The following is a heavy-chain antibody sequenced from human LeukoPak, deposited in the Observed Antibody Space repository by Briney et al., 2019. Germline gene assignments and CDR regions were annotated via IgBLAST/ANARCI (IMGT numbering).Heavy chain of an antibody. V-gene: IGHV3-48*03. J-gene: IGHJ4*02. CDR1: GFTFSSYE. D-gene: IGHD3-3*01. CDR2: ISSSGSTI. Sequence: GGSLRLSCAASGFTFSSYEMNWVRQAPGKGLEWVSYISSSGSTIYYADSVKGGFTISRDNAKNSLYLQMNSLRAEDTAVYYCARDSYPAYDFWSGYYWLDYWGQGTLVTVSS. CDR3: ARDSYPAYDFWSGYYWLDY.